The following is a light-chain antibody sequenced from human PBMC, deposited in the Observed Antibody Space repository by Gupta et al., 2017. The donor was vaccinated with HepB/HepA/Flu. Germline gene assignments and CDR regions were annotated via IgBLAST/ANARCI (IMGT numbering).Light chain of an antibody. V-gene: IGKV3-11*01. CDR2: DAS. CDR3: QQHSSWPPFT. J-gene: IGKJ2*01. Sequence: MVSTSPATLSLSPAERATLSCSGSKSGSSYLAWYQQKPGQAPRLLIYDASNRATGIPDRFSGSGSGTDFTLTISRLEPEDFAVYYCQQHSSWPPFTFGQGTKVEIK. CDR1: KSGSSY.